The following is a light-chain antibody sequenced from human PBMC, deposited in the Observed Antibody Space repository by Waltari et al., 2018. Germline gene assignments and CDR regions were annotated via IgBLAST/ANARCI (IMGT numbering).Light chain of an antibody. CDR1: ESVSTY. CDR2: DAS. V-gene: IGKV3-11*01. CDR3: QQRTSWPPIT. Sequence: EIVLTQSPVPLSLSPGDRATLSCRASESVSTYLGWYQQKPGQAPRLLIYDASSRATGTPARFSGSGSETDFTLTISSIEPEDFAVYYCQQRTSWPPITFGQGTRLEIK. J-gene: IGKJ5*01.